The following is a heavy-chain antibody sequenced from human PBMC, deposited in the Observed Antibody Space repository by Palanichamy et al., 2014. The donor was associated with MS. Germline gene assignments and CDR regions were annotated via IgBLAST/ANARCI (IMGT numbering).Heavy chain of an antibody. CDR2: TYGSGGAGT. V-gene: IGHV4-4*07. Sequence: QVQLQESGPGLLKPSETLSLTCSVSGGSMSTYYWSWIRQTAGKGLEWIGRTYGSGGAGTNYNPAFRGRVTMSADMSRSQVSLRMTSVTAADTAVYYCARGGWLDWKKVDFDQWGQGTLVTVSS. D-gene: IGHD3/OR15-3a*01. J-gene: IGHJ4*02. CDR1: GGSMSTYY. CDR3: ARGGWLDWKKVDFDQ.